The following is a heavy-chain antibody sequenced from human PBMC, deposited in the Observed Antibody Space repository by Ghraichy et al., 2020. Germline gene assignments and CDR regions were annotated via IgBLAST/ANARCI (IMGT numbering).Heavy chain of an antibody. J-gene: IGHJ6*02. CDR1: GFTFSSYN. CDR3: ARGVGAVAGHYYYGMDV. Sequence: GGSLRLSCAASGFTFSSYNMNWVRQAPGKGLEWVSSICSSSNSINYADSVKGRFTISRDNAKNSLYLQMNSLRAADTAVYYCARGVGAVAGHYYYGMDVWGQGTTVTVSS. D-gene: IGHD6-19*01. CDR2: ICSSSNSI. V-gene: IGHV3-48*04.